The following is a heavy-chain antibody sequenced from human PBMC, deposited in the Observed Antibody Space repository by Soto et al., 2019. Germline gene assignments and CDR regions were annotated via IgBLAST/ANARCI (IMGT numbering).Heavy chain of an antibody. J-gene: IGHJ6*03. CDR3: ASVSEMGTVVEGFYYYMDV. Sequence: QVQLVQSGAEVKKPGSSVKVSCKASGGTFSNYTISWVRQAPGQGLEWMGRIIPILNIANYAQKFQGRVRITADKSTTTAYMELSSLRSEDTAVYYCASVSEMGTVVEGFYYYMDVWGKGTTVTVSS. V-gene: IGHV1-69*02. CDR1: GGTFSNYT. CDR2: IIPILNIA. D-gene: IGHD4-17*01.